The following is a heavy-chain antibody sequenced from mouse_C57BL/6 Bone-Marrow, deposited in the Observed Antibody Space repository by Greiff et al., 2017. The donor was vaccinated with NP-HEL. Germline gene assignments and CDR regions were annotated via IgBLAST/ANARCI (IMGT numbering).Heavy chain of an antibody. V-gene: IGHV5-12*01. CDR1: GFTFSDYY. J-gene: IGHJ3*01. Sequence: EVMLVESGGGLVQPGGSLKLSCAASGFTFSDYYMHWVRQTPEKRLEWVAYISTGGGSTYYPDTVKGRLTISRDKAKNTLYLQMSRLKSEDTAMYYCARQRWGFAYWGQVTLVTVSA. CDR3: ARQRWGFAY. CDR2: ISTGGGST. D-gene: IGHD4-1*01.